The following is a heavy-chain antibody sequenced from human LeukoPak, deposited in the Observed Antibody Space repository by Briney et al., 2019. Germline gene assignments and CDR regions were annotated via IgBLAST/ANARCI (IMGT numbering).Heavy chain of an antibody. CDR2: IYTSGST. Sequence: SETLSLTCTVSGGSISSYYWSWIRQPAGKGLEWIGRIYTSGSTNYNPSLKSRVTMSVDTSKNQFSLKLSSVTAADTAVYYCAREGDYCSGGSCYSRYFDYWGREPWSPSPQ. V-gene: IGHV4-4*07. D-gene: IGHD2-15*01. CDR3: AREGDYCSGGSCYSRYFDY. CDR1: GGSISSYY. J-gene: IGHJ4*02.